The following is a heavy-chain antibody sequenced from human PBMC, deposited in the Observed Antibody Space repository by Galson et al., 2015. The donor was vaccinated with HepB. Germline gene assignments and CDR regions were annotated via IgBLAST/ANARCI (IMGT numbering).Heavy chain of an antibody. D-gene: IGHD3-9*01. CDR2: ISYDGSNK. Sequence: SLRLSCAASGFTFSRNAMRWVRQAPGKGLEWVAVISYDGSNKQYADSVKGRFTISRDNSKNTLYLQMNSLRADDTAVFYCVRSPSNDWYYFDYWGQGMLVTVS. CDR1: GFTFSRNA. CDR3: VRSPSNDWYYFDY. J-gene: IGHJ4*02. V-gene: IGHV3-30*03.